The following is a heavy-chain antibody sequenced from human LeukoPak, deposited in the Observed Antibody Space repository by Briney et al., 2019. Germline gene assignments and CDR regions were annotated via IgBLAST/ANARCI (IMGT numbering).Heavy chain of an antibody. CDR1: GYTFTGYY. V-gene: IGHV1-2*02. J-gene: IGHJ4*02. D-gene: IGHD1-26*01. Sequence: GASVKVTCKASGYTFTGYYMHWLRQAPGQGLEWVGCINPNSGGTNYAQKLQGRVTMNRDPSISTAYVQLRRLKSDDTAVYYCASVSAFRYGGSYPFDYWGQGTLVTVSS. CDR3: ASVSAFRYGGSYPFDY. CDR2: INPNSGGT.